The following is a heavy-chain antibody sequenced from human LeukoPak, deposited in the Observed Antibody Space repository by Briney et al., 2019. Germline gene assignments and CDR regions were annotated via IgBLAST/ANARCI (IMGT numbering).Heavy chain of an antibody. CDR1: GFTFSSYG. D-gene: IGHD3-3*01. CDR2: IWYDGSNK. CDR3: AKAVGNDFWSGYYYYGMDV. Sequence: PGGSLRLSCAASGFTFSSYGMHWVRQAPGKGLEWVAVIWYDGSNKYYADSVKGRFTISRDNSKNTLYLQMNSLRAEDTAVYYCAKAVGNDFWSGYYYYGMDVWGQGTTVTVSS. V-gene: IGHV3-33*06. J-gene: IGHJ6*02.